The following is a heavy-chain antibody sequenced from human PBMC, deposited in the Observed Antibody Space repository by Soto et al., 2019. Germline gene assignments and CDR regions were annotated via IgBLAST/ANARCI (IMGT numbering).Heavy chain of an antibody. CDR3: ARDSGFWSGYFDY. D-gene: IGHD3-3*01. J-gene: IGHJ4*02. V-gene: IGHV4-30-2*01. CDR2: IYHSGST. Sequence: PSETLSLTCAVSGGSISIGGYSWSWIRQPPGKGLEWIGYIYHSGSTYYNPSLKSRVTISVDRSKNQFSLKLSSVTAADTAVYYCARDSGFWSGYFDYWGQGTLVTVSS. CDR1: GGSISIGGYS.